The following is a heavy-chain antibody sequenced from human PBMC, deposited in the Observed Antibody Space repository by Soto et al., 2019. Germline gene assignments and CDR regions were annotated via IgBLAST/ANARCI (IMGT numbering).Heavy chain of an antibody. D-gene: IGHD3-10*02. CDR3: ARLRCSRTGCVPLVP. CDR2: IFYSGST. J-gene: IGHJ5*02. Sequence: WIRQHPGKSLEWIGYIFYSGSTYYNPSLKSRVTMSVDTSKKQLSLRLRSVTATFTAVYYCARLRCSRTGCVPLVPWGHGTLVT. V-gene: IGHV4-30-4*05.